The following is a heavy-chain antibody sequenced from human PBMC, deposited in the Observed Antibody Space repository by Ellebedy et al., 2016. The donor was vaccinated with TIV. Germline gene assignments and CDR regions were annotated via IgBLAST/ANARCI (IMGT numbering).Heavy chain of an antibody. V-gene: IGHV1-18*01. CDR3: ARGLAYYYDSSGYCFDY. Sequence: ASVKVSCKGYHYSFDNFAISWVRLAPGQGLEWMGWINTYNGNTTYAQKFQGRVTITADKSTNTAYMELSSLRSEDTAVYYCARGLAYYYDSSGYCFDYWGQGTLVSVSS. D-gene: IGHD3-22*01. CDR2: INTYNGNT. J-gene: IGHJ4*02. CDR1: HYSFDNFA.